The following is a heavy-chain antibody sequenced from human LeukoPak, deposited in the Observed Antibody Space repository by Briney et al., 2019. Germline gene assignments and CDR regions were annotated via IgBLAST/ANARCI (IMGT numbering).Heavy chain of an antibody. V-gene: IGHV4-59*11. CDR2: IYYSGST. CDR1: GGSISSHY. J-gene: IGHJ4*02. D-gene: IGHD1-26*01. Sequence: PSETLPLTCTVSGGSISSHYWSWIRQPPGKGLEWIGCIYYSGSTNYNPSLKSRVTISVDTSKNQFSLKLSSVTAADTAVYYCASTDFLSGSSYFDYWGQGTLGTVS. CDR3: ASTDFLSGSSYFDY.